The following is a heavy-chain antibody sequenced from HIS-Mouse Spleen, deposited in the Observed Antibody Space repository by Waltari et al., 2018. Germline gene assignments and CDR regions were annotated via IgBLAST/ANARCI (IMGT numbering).Heavy chain of an antibody. J-gene: IGHJ2*01. CDR3: AREIPYSSSWYDWYFDL. CDR2: IYYSGRT. CDR1: GGSISSSSYY. D-gene: IGHD6-13*01. Sequence: QLQLQESGPGLVKPSETLSLTCTVSGGSISSSSYYWGWIRKPPGKGLEGMGRIYYSGRTYYNPALKSRVTRSVDPSKNQFSLKLSSVTAADTAVYYCAREIPYSSSWYDWYFDLWGRGTLVTVSS. V-gene: IGHV4-39*07.